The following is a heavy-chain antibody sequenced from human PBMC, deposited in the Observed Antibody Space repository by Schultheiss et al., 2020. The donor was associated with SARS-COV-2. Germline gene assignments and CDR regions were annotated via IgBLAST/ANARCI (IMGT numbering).Heavy chain of an antibody. J-gene: IGHJ4*02. CDR2: IWYDGSNK. V-gene: IGHV3-33*08. Sequence: GGSLRLSCAASGFTFSSYGMHWVRQAPGKGLEWVAVIWYDGSNKYYADSVKGRFNISRDNSKNTLYLQMNSLRAEDTAVYYCARHRAYYYDSSGHFDYWGQGTLVTVSS. CDR3: ARHRAYYYDSSGHFDY. CDR1: GFTFSSYG. D-gene: IGHD3-22*01.